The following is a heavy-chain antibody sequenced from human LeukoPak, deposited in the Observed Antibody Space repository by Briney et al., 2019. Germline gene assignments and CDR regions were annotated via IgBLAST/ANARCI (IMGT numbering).Heavy chain of an antibody. CDR3: ARDSPIGDAFDI. Sequence: ETLSLTCTVSGGSISSSSYYWGWLRQPPGKGLEWVSSISSGSDYIYYADSVKGRFTISRDNAKNSLYLQMNSLRAEDTAVYYCARDSPIGDAFDIWGQGTMVTVSS. D-gene: IGHD1-26*01. V-gene: IGHV3-21*01. CDR1: GGSISSSS. CDR2: ISSGSDYI. J-gene: IGHJ3*02.